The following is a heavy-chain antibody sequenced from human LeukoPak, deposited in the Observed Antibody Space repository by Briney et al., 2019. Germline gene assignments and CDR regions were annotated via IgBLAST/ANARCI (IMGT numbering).Heavy chain of an antibody. J-gene: IGHJ5*02. CDR2: IYYSGSS. D-gene: IGHD3-10*01. V-gene: IGHV4-39*01. CDR3: ARLSLVRGVIITTLGWFDP. Sequence: SETLSLTCSVSGGSIRSSSYYWGWIRQPPGTGLEWIGTIYYSGSSYYNPSLKSRVTISVDTSKNQFSLKLSSVTAADTAVYYCARLSLVRGVIITTLGWFDPWGQGTLVTVSS. CDR1: GGSIRSSSYY.